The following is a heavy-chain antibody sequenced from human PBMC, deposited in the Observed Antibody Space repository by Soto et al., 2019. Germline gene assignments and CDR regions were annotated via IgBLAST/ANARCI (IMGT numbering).Heavy chain of an antibody. Sequence: EVQLVESGGGLVQPGRSLRLSCAASGFSFGDYAMQWVRQVPGKGLEWVSSISWNGESIGYADSVKGRFTISRDNGKKSVYLQMNSLRVEDTALYYCAKDVGSSGWYDGFDSWGQGTLVTVS. CDR3: AKDVGSSGWYDGFDS. CDR1: GFSFGDYA. CDR2: ISWNGESI. V-gene: IGHV3-9*01. J-gene: IGHJ4*02. D-gene: IGHD6-19*01.